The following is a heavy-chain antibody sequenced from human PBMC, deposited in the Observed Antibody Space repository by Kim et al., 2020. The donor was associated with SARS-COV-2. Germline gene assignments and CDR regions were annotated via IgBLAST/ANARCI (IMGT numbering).Heavy chain of an antibody. CDR3: ARRAYYDYIWGSYLVDYFDY. Sequence: GRFTISRDNPKNCLYLQMNSLRAEDTAVYYCARRAYYDYIWGSYLVDYFDYWGQGTLVTVSS. J-gene: IGHJ4*02. D-gene: IGHD3-16*01. V-gene: IGHV3-11*06.